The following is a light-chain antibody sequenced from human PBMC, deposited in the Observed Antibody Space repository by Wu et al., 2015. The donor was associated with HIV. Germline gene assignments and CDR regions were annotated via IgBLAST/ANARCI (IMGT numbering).Light chain of an antibody. CDR1: QSIGTS. Sequence: DFQLTQSPSTLSASVKDRVTITCRASQSIGTSLAWYQQKQGKAPKLLIYKASTLESGVSSRFSGSGSGTEFTLTISSLQPDDLATYYCQQYGAYPLTFGGGTKVEIK. J-gene: IGKJ4*01. CDR2: KAS. CDR3: QQYGAYPLT. V-gene: IGKV1-5*03.